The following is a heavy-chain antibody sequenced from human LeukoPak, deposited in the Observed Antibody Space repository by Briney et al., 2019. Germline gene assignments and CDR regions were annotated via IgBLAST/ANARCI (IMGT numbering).Heavy chain of an antibody. J-gene: IGHJ4*02. CDR1: DASISGYY. D-gene: IGHD1-26*01. CDR3: ARDLGGIYFDY. V-gene: IGHV4-59*01. Sequence: SGTLSLSCTVSDASISGYYWSWIRQPPGKGLEWIGSIPFGWSTNYNPSLRSRVTISVDTSKKQLSLKLSSVTAADTAVYYCARDLGGIYFDYWGQGTLVTVS. CDR2: IPFGWST.